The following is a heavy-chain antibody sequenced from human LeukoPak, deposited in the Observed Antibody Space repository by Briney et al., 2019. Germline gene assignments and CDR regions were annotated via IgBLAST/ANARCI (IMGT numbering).Heavy chain of an antibody. Sequence: GGSLRLSCAASGFTFSSYEMNWVRQAPGKGLEWVSYMSSGGGTIYYSDFVKGRFTISRDNAMNSLYLQMISLRAEDTAVYYCARGQLRAHDYWGLGTLVTVSS. CDR3: ARGQLRAHDY. J-gene: IGHJ4*02. V-gene: IGHV3-48*03. CDR1: GFTFSSYE. D-gene: IGHD4-17*01. CDR2: MSSGGGTI.